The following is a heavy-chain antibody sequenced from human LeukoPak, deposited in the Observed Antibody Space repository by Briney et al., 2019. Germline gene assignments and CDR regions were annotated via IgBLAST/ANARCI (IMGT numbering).Heavy chain of an antibody. V-gene: IGHV4-39*01. CDR2: IYYSGST. Sequence: PSETLSLTCTVSGGSISSSSYYWGWIGQPPGKGLEWIGSIYYSGSTYYNPSLKSRVTISVDTSKNQFSLKLSSVTAADTAVYYCARGMGATREIFDYWGQGTLVTVSS. D-gene: IGHD1-26*01. CDR3: ARGMGATREIFDY. CDR1: GGSISSSSYY. J-gene: IGHJ4*02.